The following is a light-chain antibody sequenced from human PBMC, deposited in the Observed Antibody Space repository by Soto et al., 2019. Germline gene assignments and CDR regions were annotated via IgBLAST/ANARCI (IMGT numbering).Light chain of an antibody. CDR3: QQADSVKSVK. V-gene: IGKV1-12*01. CDR2: AAS. J-gene: IGKJ5*01. CDR1: QDISTW. Sequence: SPCSAPASVVDVVTITCRASQDISTWLAWYQQKPGKAPKLLIYAASSLFSGVQSRFSGSGSGTDFTLTISSLQPEDFAPYYFQQADSVKSVKFAQGTLPEIK.